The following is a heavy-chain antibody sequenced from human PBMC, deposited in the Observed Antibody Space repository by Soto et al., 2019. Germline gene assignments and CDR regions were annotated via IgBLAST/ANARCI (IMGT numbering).Heavy chain of an antibody. V-gene: IGHV4-59*01. CDR3: ARDRAGTNRLDY. Sequence: PSETLSLTCTVSGGSISSYYWSWIRQPPGKGLEWIGYIYYSGSTNYNPSLKSRVTISVDTSKNQFSLKLSSVTAADTAVYYCARDRAGTNRLDYWGQGTLVTVSS. D-gene: IGHD1-7*01. CDR2: IYYSGST. J-gene: IGHJ4*02. CDR1: GGSISSYY.